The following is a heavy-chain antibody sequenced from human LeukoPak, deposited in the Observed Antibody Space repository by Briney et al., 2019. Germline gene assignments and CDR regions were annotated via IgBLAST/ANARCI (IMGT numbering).Heavy chain of an antibody. Sequence: GGSLRLSCAASGFTFSSYGMHWVRQAPGKGLEWVAVISYDGSNKYYADSVKGRFTISRDNSKNTLYLQMNSLRAEDTAVYYCAKDLGYSYGYDDAFDIWGQGTMVTVSS. CDR3: AKDLGYSYGYDDAFDI. D-gene: IGHD5-18*01. J-gene: IGHJ3*02. CDR2: ISYDGSNK. V-gene: IGHV3-30*18. CDR1: GFTFSSYG.